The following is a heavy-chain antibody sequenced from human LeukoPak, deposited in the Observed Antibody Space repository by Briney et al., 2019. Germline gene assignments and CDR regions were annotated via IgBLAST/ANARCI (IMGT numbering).Heavy chain of an antibody. V-gene: IGHV2-5*02. CDR2: IYWDDEK. J-gene: IGHJ5*02. Sequence: SGPTLVNPTQTLTLTCTFSGASLSTSGVGVGWIRQPPGKALQWLALIYWDDEKYYSPSLKSRLSISRDTSRNQVVLTMTYMDPLDTGTYFCAHSSSFGSRSYYNVWFAPWGLGTLVSVSS. CDR1: GASLSTSGVG. CDR3: AHSSSFGSRSYYNVWFAP. D-gene: IGHD3-10*01.